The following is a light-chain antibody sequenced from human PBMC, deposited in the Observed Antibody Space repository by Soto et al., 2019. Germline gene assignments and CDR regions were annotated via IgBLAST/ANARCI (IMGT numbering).Light chain of an antibody. CDR3: QQYGSSPFT. CDR2: GAS. J-gene: IGKJ4*01. CDR1: QSVSSSY. Sequence: NGLTQSNGTLSLSPGERATLSCRASQSVSSSYLAWYQQKPGQAPRLLIYGASSRATGIPDRFSGSGSGTDFTLTISRLEPEDFAVYYCQQYGSSPFTFGEGTKVDIK. V-gene: IGKV3-20*01.